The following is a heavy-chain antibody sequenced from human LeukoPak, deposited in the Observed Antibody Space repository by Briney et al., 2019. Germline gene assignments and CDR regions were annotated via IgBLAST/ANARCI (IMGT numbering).Heavy chain of an antibody. CDR3: VRDSGGDAYNDYFDS. J-gene: IGHJ4*02. D-gene: IGHD5-24*01. Sequence: GGSLRLSCAASGFSLSTYAMHWARQAPGKGLEYVSAISSNGDSTYYANSVKGRFTISRDNSKKTLFLQMGSLRAEDMAVYYCVRDSGGDAYNDYFDSWGQGALVTVSS. CDR1: GFSLSTYA. V-gene: IGHV3-64*01. CDR2: ISSNGDST.